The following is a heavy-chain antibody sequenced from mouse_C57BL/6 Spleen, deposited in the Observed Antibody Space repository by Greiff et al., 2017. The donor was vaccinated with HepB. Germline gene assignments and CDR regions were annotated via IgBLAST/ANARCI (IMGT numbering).Heavy chain of an antibody. CDR2: INPNYGTT. CDR1: GYSFTDYN. D-gene: IGHD1-1*01. CDR3: AREGARNYYGRNAMDY. J-gene: IGHJ4*01. Sequence: VQLKESGPELVKPGASVKISCKASGYSFTDYNMNWVKQSNGKSLEWIGVINPNYGTTSYNQKFKGKATLTVDQSSSTAYMQLNSLTSEDSAVYYCAREGARNYYGRNAMDYWGQGTSVTVSS. V-gene: IGHV1-39*01.